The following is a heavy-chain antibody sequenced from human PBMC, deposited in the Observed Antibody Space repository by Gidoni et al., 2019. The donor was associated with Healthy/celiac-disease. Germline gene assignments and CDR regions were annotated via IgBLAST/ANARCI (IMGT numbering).Heavy chain of an antibody. CDR1: GFTFSSYW. J-gene: IGHJ3*02. CDR2: IKQDGSEK. Sequence: EVQLVDSGRGLVQLGGSLRFSRSAPGFTFSSYWMSWVRQAPGKGPEWVANIKQDGSEKYYVDSVKGRFTISRDNAKNSLYLQMNSLRAEDTAVYYCARDGMLFAFDIWGQGTMVTVSS. D-gene: IGHD3-16*01. CDR3: ARDGMLFAFDI. V-gene: IGHV3-7*01.